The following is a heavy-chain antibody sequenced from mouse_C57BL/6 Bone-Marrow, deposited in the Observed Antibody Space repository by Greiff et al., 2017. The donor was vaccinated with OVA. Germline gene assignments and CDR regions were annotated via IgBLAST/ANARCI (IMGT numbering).Heavy chain of an antibody. CDR1: GFTFSSYA. Sequence: EVQLVESGGGLVKPGGSLKLSCAASGFTFSSYAMSWVRQTPEKRLEWVATISDGGSYTYYPDNVKGRFTISRDNAKNNLYLQMSHLKSEDTAMYYCARHLGWFAYWGQGTLVTVSA. CDR3: ARHLGWFAY. V-gene: IGHV5-4*01. D-gene: IGHD3-3*01. J-gene: IGHJ3*01. CDR2: ISDGGSYT.